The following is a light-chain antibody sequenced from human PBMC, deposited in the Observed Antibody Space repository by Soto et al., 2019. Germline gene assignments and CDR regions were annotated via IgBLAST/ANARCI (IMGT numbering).Light chain of an antibody. J-gene: IGKJ2*01. CDR1: QSVSRSY. Sequence: EIVLTQSPGTLSLSPGERATLSCRASQSVSRSYLAWYQQKPGQAPRLLIYGASSRDTGIPDRFTGSGSGTDLTLTISRLEPEDFAVYSCQHYGDSTYTFGQGTKLEIK. CDR3: QHYGDSTYT. V-gene: IGKV3-20*01. CDR2: GAS.